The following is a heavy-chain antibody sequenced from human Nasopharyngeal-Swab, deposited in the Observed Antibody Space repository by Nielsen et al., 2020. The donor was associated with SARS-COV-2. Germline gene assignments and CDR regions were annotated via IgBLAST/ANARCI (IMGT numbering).Heavy chain of an antibody. Sequence: GESLKISCAASGFTFSSYDMHWVRQATGKGPEWVSAIGTAGDTYYPGSVKGRFTISRENAKNSLYLQMNSLRAGDTAVYYCARGWRDGYSHYYYYGMDVWGQGTTVTVSS. CDR2: IGTAGDT. J-gene: IGHJ6*02. D-gene: IGHD5-24*01. CDR1: GFTFSSYD. V-gene: IGHV3-13*04. CDR3: ARGWRDGYSHYYYYGMDV.